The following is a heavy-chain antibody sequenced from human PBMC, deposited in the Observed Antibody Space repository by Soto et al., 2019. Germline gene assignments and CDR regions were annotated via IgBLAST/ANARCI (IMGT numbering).Heavy chain of an antibody. J-gene: IGHJ4*02. CDR3: VSSVVTATLGY. V-gene: IGHV1-69*02. Sequence: QLVQSGAEVMKPGSSVKVSCKASGGTFSTYTISWVRQAPGQGLEWMGRIIRILNVTNYAQKFQGRVTFTADKSTSTAYMELSSLRSEDAAVYYCVSSVVTATLGYWGQGTLVTVSS. D-gene: IGHD2-15*01. CDR1: GGTFSTYT. CDR2: IIRILNVT.